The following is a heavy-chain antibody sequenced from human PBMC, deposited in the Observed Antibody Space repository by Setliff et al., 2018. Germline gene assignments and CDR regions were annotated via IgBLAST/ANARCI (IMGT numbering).Heavy chain of an antibody. CDR3: TRGPNLYGDLDS. CDR1: GGSISSYS. CDR2: IDYSGST. D-gene: IGHD4-17*01. Sequence: PSETLSLTCNVSGGSISSYSWSWIRQAPGKGLEWIGYIDYSGSTNYNPSLKSRVTISIDTSKNQFSLKLSSVTAADTAVYYCTRGPNLYGDLDSWGLGTLVTVSS. J-gene: IGHJ4*02. V-gene: IGHV4-59*12.